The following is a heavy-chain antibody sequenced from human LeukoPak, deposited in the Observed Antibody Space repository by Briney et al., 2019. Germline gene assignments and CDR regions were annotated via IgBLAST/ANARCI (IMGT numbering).Heavy chain of an antibody. V-gene: IGHV3-33*01. CDR1: GFTFSDYG. D-gene: IGHD3-10*01. Sequence: GGSLRLSCAASGFTFSDYGMHWVRQAPGKGLEWVAVIWYDGSNKYHADSVKGRFTISRDNSRNTLYLQMNSLRAEDTAVYYCARGGDYYDSGIDYFDYWGEGTLVTVSS. J-gene: IGHJ4*02. CDR3: ARGGDYYDSGIDYFDY. CDR2: IWYDGSNK.